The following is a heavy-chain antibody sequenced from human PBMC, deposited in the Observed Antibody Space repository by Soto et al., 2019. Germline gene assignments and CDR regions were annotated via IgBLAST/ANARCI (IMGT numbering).Heavy chain of an antibody. CDR1: GGTFSSYA. J-gene: IGHJ6*02. CDR2: IIPIFGTA. CDR3: ARMQGYCSSTSCYRGRGYYYYGMDV. D-gene: IGHD2-2*01. Sequence: ASVKVSCKASGGTFSSYAISWVRQAPGHGLEWMGGIIPIFGTAHYAQKFQGRVTITADESTSTAYMELSSLRSEDTAVYYCARMQGYCSSTSCYRGRGYYYYGMDVWGQGTTVTVSS. V-gene: IGHV1-69*13.